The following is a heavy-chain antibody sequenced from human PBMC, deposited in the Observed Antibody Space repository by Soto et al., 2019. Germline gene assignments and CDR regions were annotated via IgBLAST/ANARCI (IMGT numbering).Heavy chain of an antibody. CDR2: ISGYSGST. CDR1: GFTFSSYA. V-gene: IGHV3-23*01. J-gene: IGHJ2*01. CDR3: ARTEYSSGWFRDIDL. Sequence: EVQLLEAGGGLVHPGGSLRLSCAASGFTFSSYAMSWVRQAPGKGLEWVSSISGYSGSTYYADSVKGRFTISRDNSKNTLYMQMNSLRAEDTAVYYCARTEYSSGWFRDIDLWGRGTLVTVSS. D-gene: IGHD6-19*01.